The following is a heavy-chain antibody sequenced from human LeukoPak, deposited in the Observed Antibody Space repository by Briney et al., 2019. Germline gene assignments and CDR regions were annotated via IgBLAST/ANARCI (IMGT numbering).Heavy chain of an antibody. CDR1: GFTFSSYS. D-gene: IGHD2-2*01. J-gene: IGHJ4*02. V-gene: IGHV3-48*04. Sequence: GGSLRLSCAASGFTFSSYSMNWVRQAPGKGLEWVSYISSSSSTIYYADSVKGRFTISRDNAKNSLYLQMNSLRAEDTAVYYCARDSRCSSTSCSHFAYWGQGTLVTVSS. CDR2: ISSSSSTI. CDR3: ARDSRCSSTSCSHFAY.